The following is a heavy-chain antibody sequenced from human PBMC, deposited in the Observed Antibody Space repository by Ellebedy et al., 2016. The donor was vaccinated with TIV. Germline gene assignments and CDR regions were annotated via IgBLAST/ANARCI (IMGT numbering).Heavy chain of an antibody. Sequence: GESLKISCVASGLTFSNRVMSWVRQAPGKGLEWVSGIDVGGGSTGYAGSVRGRFTISRDNSRSTLFLQMNSLRPEDSAVYYCANVYGNLGGDDYWGQGTLVTVSS. CDR2: IDVGGGST. D-gene: IGHD3-16*01. CDR1: GLTFSNRV. V-gene: IGHV3-23*01. CDR3: ANVYGNLGGDDY. J-gene: IGHJ4*02.